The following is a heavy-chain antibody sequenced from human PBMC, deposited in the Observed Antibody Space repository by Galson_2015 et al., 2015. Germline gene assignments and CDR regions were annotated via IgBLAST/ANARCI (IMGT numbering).Heavy chain of an antibody. CDR3: AKDLSSKGSYFYGMDV. J-gene: IGHJ6*02. CDR2: VSGGGGAK. Sequence: SLRLSCAASRFTFSSYAMSWVRQAPGKGLERVSTVSGGGGAKYYADSVKGRLTISRDNSKNTLYLQMNSLRAEDTTVYYCAKDLSSKGSYFYGMDVWGHGTTVTVAS. CDR1: RFTFSSYA. V-gene: IGHV3-23*01. D-gene: IGHD6-13*01.